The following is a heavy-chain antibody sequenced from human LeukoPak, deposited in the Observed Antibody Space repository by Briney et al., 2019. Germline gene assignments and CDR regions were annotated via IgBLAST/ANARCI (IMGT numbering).Heavy chain of an antibody. D-gene: IGHD6-13*01. CDR3: AKGRRQQLAPYYFDY. CDR1: GFTFDDYA. Sequence: QAGGSLRLSCAASGFTFDDYAMHWVRQAPGKGLEWVSGISWNSGSIGYADSVKGRFTISRDNAKNSLYPQMNSLRAEDTALYYCAKGRRQQLAPYYFDYWGQGTLVTVSS. J-gene: IGHJ4*02. V-gene: IGHV3-9*01. CDR2: ISWNSGSI.